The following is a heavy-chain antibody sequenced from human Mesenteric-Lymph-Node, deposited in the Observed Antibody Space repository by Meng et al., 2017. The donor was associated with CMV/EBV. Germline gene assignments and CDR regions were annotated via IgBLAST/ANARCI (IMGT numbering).Heavy chain of an antibody. CDR2: IYYTGTT. CDR1: GGSISTSSYY. CDR3: ARHETVTFYGLDV. V-gene: IGHV4-39*07. Sequence: SETLSLTCTVSGGSISTSSYYWGWIRQPPGTGLEWIGAIYYTGTTYVSPSLQSRVTISKDTSKNQFSLRLTSVTAADTAVYYCARHETVTFYGLDVWGQGTSVTVSS. J-gene: IGHJ6*02. D-gene: IGHD4-17*01.